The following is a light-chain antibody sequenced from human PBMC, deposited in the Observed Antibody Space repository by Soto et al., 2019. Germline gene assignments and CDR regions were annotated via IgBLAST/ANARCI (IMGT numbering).Light chain of an antibody. CDR2: AVS. Sequence: QSVLTQPRSVSGSPGQSVSISCTGTNSDIGNYNLVSWYQQPPGKAPKLIISAVSRRPSGVPDRFSGSKSGNTASLTISGLQADDEADYYCWSYTPSDMWVFGGGTKVTVL. J-gene: IGLJ3*02. CDR1: NSDIGNYNL. CDR3: WSYTPSDMWV. V-gene: IGLV2-11*01.